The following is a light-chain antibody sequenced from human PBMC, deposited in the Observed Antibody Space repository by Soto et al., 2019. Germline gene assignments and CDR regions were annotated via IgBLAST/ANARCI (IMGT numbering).Light chain of an antibody. CDR2: KAS. CDR1: QTISSW. CDR3: QHYNSYSEA. V-gene: IGKV1-5*03. J-gene: IGKJ1*01. Sequence: DIQMTQSTSTLSVSVGDRVTIPGRASQTISSWLAWYQQKPGKAPKLLIYKASTLKSGVPSRFSGSGPGTEFTLTISSLQPDDFATYYCQHYNSYSEAFGQGTKV.